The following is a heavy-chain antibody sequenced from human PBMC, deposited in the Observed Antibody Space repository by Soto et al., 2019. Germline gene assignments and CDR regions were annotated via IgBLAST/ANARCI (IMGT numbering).Heavy chain of an antibody. CDR3: ARDPSRYIAAAGNWFDP. CDR1: GFTFSSYG. Sequence: WGSLRLSCAASGFTFSSYGMHCFRQAPGKGLEWVAVIWYDGSNKYYADSVKGRFTISRDNSKNTLYLQMNSLRAEDTAVYYCARDPSRYIAAAGNWFDPWGQGTLVTVSS. V-gene: IGHV3-33*01. CDR2: IWYDGSNK. J-gene: IGHJ5*02. D-gene: IGHD6-13*01.